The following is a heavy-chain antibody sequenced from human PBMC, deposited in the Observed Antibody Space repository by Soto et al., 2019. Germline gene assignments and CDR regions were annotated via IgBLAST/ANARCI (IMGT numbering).Heavy chain of an antibody. CDR1: GGSISSYY. D-gene: IGHD2-21*01. J-gene: IGHJ3*02. Sequence: SETLSLTCTVSGGSISSYYWSWIRQPPGKGLEWIGYIYYSGSTNYNPSLKSRVTISVDTSKNQFSLKLSSVTAADTAVYYCGRFQEGEGAFDIWGQGTMVTVSS. CDR3: GRFQEGEGAFDI. V-gene: IGHV4-59*08. CDR2: IYYSGST.